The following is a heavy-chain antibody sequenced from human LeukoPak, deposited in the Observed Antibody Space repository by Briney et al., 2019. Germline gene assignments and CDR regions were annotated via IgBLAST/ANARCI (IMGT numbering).Heavy chain of an antibody. CDR2: ISSSGSTI. Sequence: GGSLRLSCAASGFTFSSYEMNWVRQAPGKGLEWVSYISSSGSTIYYADSVKDRFTISRDNAKNSLYLQMNSLRAEDTAVYYCARDRPIVVVPAADDAFDIWGQGTMVTVSS. J-gene: IGHJ3*02. CDR1: GFTFSSYE. D-gene: IGHD2-2*01. V-gene: IGHV3-48*03. CDR3: ARDRPIVVVPAADDAFDI.